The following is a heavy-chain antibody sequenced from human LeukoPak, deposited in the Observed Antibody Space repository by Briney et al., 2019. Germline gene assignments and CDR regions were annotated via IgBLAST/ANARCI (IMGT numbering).Heavy chain of an antibody. Sequence: GRSLRLSCAASGFTFSSYGMHWVRQAPGKGLGGGAVIWYDGSNKYYADSVKGRFTISRDNSKNTLYLQMNSLRAEDTAVYYCARDTGRGVALYGMDVWGKGTTVTVSS. CDR3: ARDTGRGVALYGMDV. CDR1: GFTFSSYG. D-gene: IGHD3-10*01. V-gene: IGHV3-33*01. CDR2: IWYDGSNK. J-gene: IGHJ6*04.